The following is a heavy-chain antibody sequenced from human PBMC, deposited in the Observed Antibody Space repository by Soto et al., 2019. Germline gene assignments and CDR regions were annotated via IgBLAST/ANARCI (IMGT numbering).Heavy chain of an antibody. CDR1: GSTFSTYE. D-gene: IGHD2-21*02. V-gene: IGHV3-48*03. Sequence: AGGSLRLSCVGSGSTFSTYEMQWVRQAPGKGLEWVSYISSGGSTIFYGESVKGRFTVSRDNDRSSPYLQMNSLRVEDSGVYYCARIGTVLTPDDSWGQGTLVTVSS. J-gene: IGHJ4*02. CDR3: ARIGTVLTPDDS. CDR2: ISSGGSTI.